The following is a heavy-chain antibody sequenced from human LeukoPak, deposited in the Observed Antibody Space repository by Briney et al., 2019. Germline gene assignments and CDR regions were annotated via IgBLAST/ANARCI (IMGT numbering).Heavy chain of an antibody. CDR1: GFTFSRYA. V-gene: IGHV3-30*04. CDR3: AKDLQDPEIVLMVYAPFGYFDL. J-gene: IGHJ2*01. Sequence: PGRSLRLSCAASGFTFSRYAMHWVRQAPGKGLEWVAVISYDGSYKYYADSVKGRFTISRDNSKTTLYLQMNSLRAEDTAVYYCAKDLQDPEIVLMVYAPFGYFDLWGRGTLVTVSS. CDR2: ISYDGSYK. D-gene: IGHD2-8*01.